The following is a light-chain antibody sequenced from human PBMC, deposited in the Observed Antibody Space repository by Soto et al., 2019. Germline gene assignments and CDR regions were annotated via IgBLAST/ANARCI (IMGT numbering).Light chain of an antibody. V-gene: IGLV2-14*03. CDR1: SSDVGGYNY. Sequence: QSALTQPASVSGSPGQSITISCTGTSSDVGGYNYVSWYQQHPGKAPKLMIYDVSNRPSGVSNRFSGSKSDITASLTISGLQAEDEADYYCSSYTSSSTLVVFGGGTKVTVL. CDR2: DVS. CDR3: SSYTSSSTLVV. J-gene: IGLJ2*01.